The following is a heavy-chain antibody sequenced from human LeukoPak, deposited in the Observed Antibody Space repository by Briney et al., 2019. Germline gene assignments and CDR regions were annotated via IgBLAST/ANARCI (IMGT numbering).Heavy chain of an antibody. D-gene: IGHD3-22*01. Sequence: PGGSLRLSCAASGFTFSSYDMHWVRQATGKGLEWVSTIGTAGDTYYPGSVKGRFTISRENAKNSLYLQMNSLRAGDTAVYYCARAVRSSGYYYYYMDVWGKGTTVTISS. J-gene: IGHJ6*03. CDR1: GFTFSSYD. V-gene: IGHV3-13*01. CDR2: IGTAGDT. CDR3: ARAVRSSGYYYYYMDV.